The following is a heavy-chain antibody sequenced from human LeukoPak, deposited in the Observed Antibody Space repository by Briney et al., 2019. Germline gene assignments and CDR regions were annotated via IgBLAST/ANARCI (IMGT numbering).Heavy chain of an antibody. J-gene: IGHJ6*02. CDR2: ISAYNGNT. Sequence: ASVKVSCKASGYTFTNFGISWVRQAPGQGLEWMGWISAYNGNTNYAQRLQGRVTMTTDTSTSTAYMELRSLRSDDTAVYYCAILKQLGGYYYGMDVWGQGTTVTVSS. CDR1: GYTFTNFG. CDR3: AILKQLGGYYYGMDV. D-gene: IGHD3-16*01. V-gene: IGHV1-18*01.